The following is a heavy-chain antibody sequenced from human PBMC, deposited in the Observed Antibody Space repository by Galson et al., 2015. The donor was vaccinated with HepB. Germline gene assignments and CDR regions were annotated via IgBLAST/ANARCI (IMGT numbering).Heavy chain of an antibody. CDR3: SSSIMGWFDP. CDR2: IRSKANSYAT. Sequence: SLRLSCAASGFTFSSYGMHWVRQASGKGLEWVGRIRSKANSYATAYTTSVKGRFTISRDDSKNTAYLQMNSLKTEDTAVYYCSSSIMGWFDPWGQRTLVTVSS. D-gene: IGHD2-8*01. V-gene: IGHV3-73*01. CDR1: GFTFSSYG. J-gene: IGHJ5*02.